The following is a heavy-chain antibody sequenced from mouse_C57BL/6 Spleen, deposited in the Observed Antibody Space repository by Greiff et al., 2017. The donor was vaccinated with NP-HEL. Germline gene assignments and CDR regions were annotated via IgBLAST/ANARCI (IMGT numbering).Heavy chain of an antibody. CDR3: ARGKFPGWYFDV. V-gene: IGHV1-53*01. J-gene: IGHJ1*03. Sequence: QVQLQQPGTELVKPGASVKLSCKASGYTFTSYWMHWVKPRPGQGLEWIGNINPSNGGTNYNEKFKSKATLTVDKSSSTAYMQLSSLTSEDSAVYYCARGKFPGWYFDVWGTGTTVTVSS. CDR1: GYTFTSYW. CDR2: INPSNGGT.